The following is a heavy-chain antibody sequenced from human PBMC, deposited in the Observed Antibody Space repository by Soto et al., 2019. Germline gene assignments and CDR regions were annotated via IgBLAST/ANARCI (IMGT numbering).Heavy chain of an antibody. Sequence: QVQLVQSGAEVKKPGASVKVSCKASGYIFSSQDINWVRQTTGQGLEWMGWMNPNSGDTGFAQKFQGRVTMTRDTSLSAAYMEVSSLRSEDTAVYYCARGRSGSDYRPGYHYYGLDVWGQGTTVTVSS. J-gene: IGHJ6*02. V-gene: IGHV1-8*01. CDR1: GYIFSSQD. CDR2: MNPNSGDT. CDR3: ARGRSGSDYRPGYHYYGLDV. D-gene: IGHD1-26*01.